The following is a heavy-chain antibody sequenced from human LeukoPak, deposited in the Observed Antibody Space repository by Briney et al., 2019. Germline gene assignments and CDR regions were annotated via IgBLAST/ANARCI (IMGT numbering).Heavy chain of an antibody. CDR3: AKEVRESAWFYFDH. CDR2: IRSSGDTT. Sequence: GGSLRLSCAASGFTFNTYAMSWVRQAPGKGLEWVSGIRSSGDTTYYADSVKGRFTISRDNSKNTLYLQMNSLRPEDTAVYYCAKEVRESAWFYFDHWGQGTLVTVSS. V-gene: IGHV3-23*01. J-gene: IGHJ4*02. CDR1: GFTFNTYA. D-gene: IGHD3-10*01.